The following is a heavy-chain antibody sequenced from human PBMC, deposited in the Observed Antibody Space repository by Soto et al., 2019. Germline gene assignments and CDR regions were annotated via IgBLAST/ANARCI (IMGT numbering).Heavy chain of an antibody. V-gene: IGHV3-48*02. Sequence: EVQLVESGGSLVQPGGSLRLSCAASGFTFSTHTMNWVRQAPGKGLEWLSYISSGSRTIYYADSVMGRFTISRDNAQNSLELQMHSLRDEDTAVYYCATGSGNGSGYWGQGTLVTVSS. CDR1: GFTFSTHT. D-gene: IGHD3-10*01. J-gene: IGHJ4*02. CDR3: ATGSGNGSGY. CDR2: ISSGSRTI.